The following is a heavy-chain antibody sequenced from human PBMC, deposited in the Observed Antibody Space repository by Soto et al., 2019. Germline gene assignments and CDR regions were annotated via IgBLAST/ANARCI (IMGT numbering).Heavy chain of an antibody. CDR1: GFSFSPSG. J-gene: IGHJ4*02. CDR3: ARDGSHYDVDY. V-gene: IGHV3-33*01. CDR2: IWNDGTTT. Sequence: LVESGGGVAQPGRSLRLSCATSGFSFSPSGMHRVRQAPGKGLEWLAIIWNDGTTTYYADSVKGRFTISRDNSKNTLYLQMNSLRDEDTAVYYCARDGSHYDVDYWGQGTLVTVSS. D-gene: IGHD4-4*01.